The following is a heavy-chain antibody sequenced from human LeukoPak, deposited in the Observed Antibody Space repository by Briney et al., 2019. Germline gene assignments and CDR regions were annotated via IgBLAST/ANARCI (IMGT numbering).Heavy chain of an antibody. D-gene: IGHD6-13*01. CDR2: IYHSGST. CDR3: ARVGVAAAGTDY. V-gene: IGHV4-38-2*02. CDR1: GYSISSGYY. J-gene: IGHJ4*02. Sequence: PSETLSLTCTVSGYSISSGYYWGWIRQPPGKGLEWIGSIYHSGSTYYNPSLKSRVTISVDTSTNQFSLKLSSVTAADTAVYYCARVGVAAAGTDYWGQGTLVTVSS.